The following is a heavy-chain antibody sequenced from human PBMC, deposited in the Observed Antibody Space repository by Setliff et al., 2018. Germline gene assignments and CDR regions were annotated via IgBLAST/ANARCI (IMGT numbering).Heavy chain of an antibody. CDR3: AREGDSGWYGGGIDS. CDR2: IHWNGGGT. D-gene: IGHD6-19*01. CDR1: GFTFDDYG. V-gene: IGHV3-20*04. Sequence: GESLKISCAATGFTFDDYGMSWVRQAPGKGLEWVSGIHWNGGGTAYADSVKGRFTISRDNAKKSLYLQMNTLRAEDTALYYCAREGDSGWYGGGIDSWGQGTLVTVSS. J-gene: IGHJ4*02.